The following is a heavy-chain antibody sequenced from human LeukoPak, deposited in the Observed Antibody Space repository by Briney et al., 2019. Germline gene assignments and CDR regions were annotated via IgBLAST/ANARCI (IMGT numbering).Heavy chain of an antibody. J-gene: IGHJ5*02. CDR3: ARDGSGRQLELGGSWFDP. D-gene: IGHD1-1*01. Sequence: SQTLSLTCAISGDIVSSNSAAWNWIRQSPSRGLEWLGRTYYRSKLYNDYAVSVKSRITINPDTSKNQFSLQLNSVTPEDTAVYYCARDGSGRQLELGGSWFDPWGQGTLVTVSS. CDR2: TYYRSKLYN. V-gene: IGHV6-1*01. CDR1: GDIVSSNSAA.